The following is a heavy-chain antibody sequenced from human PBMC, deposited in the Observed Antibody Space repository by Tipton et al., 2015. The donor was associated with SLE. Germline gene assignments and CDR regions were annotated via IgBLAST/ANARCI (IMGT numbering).Heavy chain of an antibody. J-gene: IGHJ2*01. CDR3: ARTNLQESLVDWYFDL. D-gene: IGHD5-24*01. CDR2: MDYSGSA. Sequence: TLSLTCTVSGASLSSHYWSWVRQPPGKGLEWIGYMDYSGSAHYNPSLRNRVTMSLDTSKNQFSLKLSSVTAADTAVYYCARTNLQESLVDWYFDLWGRGTLVTVSS. CDR1: GASLSSHY. V-gene: IGHV4-59*11.